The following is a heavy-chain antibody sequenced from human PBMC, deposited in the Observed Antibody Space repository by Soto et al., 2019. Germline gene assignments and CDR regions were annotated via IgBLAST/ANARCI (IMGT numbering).Heavy chain of an antibody. CDR1: GFTFSNYA. CDR3: AKGFSGSPRALSFAP. CDR2: ISGSGGAT. D-gene: IGHD3-3*01. V-gene: IGHV3-23*01. J-gene: IGHJ4*01. Sequence: GGSLRLSCAASGFTFSNYAMSWVRQAPGKGLEWVSGISGSGGATYYADSVKAWFTISRDNSRNTLSRQMNSLRAEDTAVYYCAKGFSGSPRALSFAPGGKGTLVTVPS.